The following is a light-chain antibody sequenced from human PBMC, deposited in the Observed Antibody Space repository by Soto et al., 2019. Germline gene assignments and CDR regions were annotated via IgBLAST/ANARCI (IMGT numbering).Light chain of an antibody. CDR3: QQHANYPIT. J-gene: IGKJ4*01. Sequence: EIVSTPSPATPSLSPADRASLSCRASQSVTWYLAWYQQKPGQAPRLLIYDATNRATGIPARFSGSGSGTDFTLTISSLEPEDFATYYCQQHANYPITFGGGTKVDTK. CDR1: QSVTWY. CDR2: DAT. V-gene: IGKV3-11*01.